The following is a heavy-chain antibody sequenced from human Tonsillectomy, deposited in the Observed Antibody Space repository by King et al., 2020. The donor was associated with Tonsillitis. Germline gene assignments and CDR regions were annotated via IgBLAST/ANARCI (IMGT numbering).Heavy chain of an antibody. J-gene: IGHJ6*02. V-gene: IGHV3-33*01. D-gene: IGHD3-9*01. CDR3: ASDILTVYGMDV. CDR1: GFTFSSYG. Sequence: VQLVESGGGVVQPGRSLRLSCAASGFTFSSYGMHWVRQAPGKGLGWGAVIWYDGSNKYYADSVKGRFTISRDNSKNTLYLQMNSLRAEDTAVYYCASDILTVYGMDVWGQGTTVTVSS. CDR2: IWYDGSNK.